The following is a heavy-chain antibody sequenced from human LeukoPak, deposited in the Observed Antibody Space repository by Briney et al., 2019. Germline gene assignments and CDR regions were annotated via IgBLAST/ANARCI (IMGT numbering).Heavy chain of an antibody. CDR3: TKDYSSGWYGGIDY. D-gene: IGHD6-19*01. CDR2: ITYDGNTK. CDR1: GFAFSNCG. Sequence: GGSLRLSCAASGFAFSNCGMHWVRQAPGKGLEWVAVITYDGNTKYYLDSVKGRFTISRDNSKNTLYLQMSSLRGEDTAVYYCTKDYSSGWYGGIDYWGQGTLVTVSS. V-gene: IGHV3-30*18. J-gene: IGHJ4*02.